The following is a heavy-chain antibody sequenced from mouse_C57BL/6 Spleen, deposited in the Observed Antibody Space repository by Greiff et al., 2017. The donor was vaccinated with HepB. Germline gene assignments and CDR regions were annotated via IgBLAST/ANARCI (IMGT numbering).Heavy chain of an antibody. V-gene: IGHV14-4*01. CDR1: GFNIKDDY. CDR2: IDPENGDT. CDR3: TKGEFWYFDV. J-gene: IGHJ1*03. Sequence: DVKLQESGAELVRPGASVKLSCTASGFNIKDDYMHWVKQRPEQGLEWIGWIDPENGDTEYASKFQGKATITADTSSNTAYLQLSSLTSEDTAVYYCTKGEFWYFDVWGTGTTVTVSS.